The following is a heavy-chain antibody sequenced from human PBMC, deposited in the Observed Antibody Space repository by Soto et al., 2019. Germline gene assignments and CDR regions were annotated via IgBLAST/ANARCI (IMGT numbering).Heavy chain of an antibody. CDR3: AKGFSGHYYDF. Sequence: EVQVLESGGGLVQPGGSLRLSCAASGFMSWVRQAPGKGLEWVSAISDYGANTYHVDSVKGRFTISRDNAKNTLYLQMNSLRAEDTAVYYCAKGFSGHYYDFRGQGTLVTVSS. V-gene: IGHV3-23*01. J-gene: IGHJ4*02. CDR2: ISDYGANT. CDR1: GF. D-gene: IGHD3-22*01.